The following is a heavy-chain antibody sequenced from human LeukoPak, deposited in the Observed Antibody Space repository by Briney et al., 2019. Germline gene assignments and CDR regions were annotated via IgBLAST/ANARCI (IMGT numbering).Heavy chain of an antibody. CDR2: ISSSGSTV. V-gene: IGHV3-48*03. CDR1: GFTFSSYE. CDR3: ARESRFYMDV. J-gene: IGHJ6*03. Sequence: GSLRLSCAASGFTFSSYEMNWVRQAPGKGLEWVSYISSSGSTVYYADSVKGRFTISRDNAKNSLYLQMNSLRAEDTAVYYCARESRFYMDVWGKGTTVTVSS.